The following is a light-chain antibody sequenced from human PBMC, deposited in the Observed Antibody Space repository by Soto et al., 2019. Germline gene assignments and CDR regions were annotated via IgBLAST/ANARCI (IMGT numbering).Light chain of an antibody. J-gene: IGKJ1*01. CDR1: QSLRSY. CDR2: DAS. Sequence: ETVLTQSPATLSLSPGERATLSCRASQSLRSYLAWYQQRPGQAPRLLMYDASKRATGIPARFSGSGSGTVFSLTFSSLEPEDFAVYYCQHSWTFGQGTKVDIK. CDR3: QHSWT. V-gene: IGKV3-11*01.